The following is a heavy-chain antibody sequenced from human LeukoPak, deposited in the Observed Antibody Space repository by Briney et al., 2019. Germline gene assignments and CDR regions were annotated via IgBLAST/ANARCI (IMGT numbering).Heavy chain of an antibody. D-gene: IGHD6-13*01. CDR2: IYIDGSST. CDR3: ARDSGIASLSENPNQSSRGMDV. CDR1: GFTFSSYW. V-gene: IGHV3-74*01. Sequence: QPGGSLRLSCAASGFTFSSYWMHWVRQAPGKGLVWVSRIYIDGSSTSYADSVKGRFTISRDNAKNSLFLQMNSLRAEDTAVYYCARDSGIASLSENPNQSSRGMDVWGQGATVTVSS. J-gene: IGHJ6*02.